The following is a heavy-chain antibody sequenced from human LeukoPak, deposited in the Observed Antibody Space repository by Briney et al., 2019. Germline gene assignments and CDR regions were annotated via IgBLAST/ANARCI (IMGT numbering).Heavy chain of an antibody. Sequence: GGSLRLSWAAAGFTFSSYWMTWVRQAPGKGLEFAANIKQDGREKNYVDSVKGRFTISRDNAKNSLYLQMNSLRAEDTAVYYCARDPDLRRGYDGEGYWGQGTLVTVSS. CDR2: IKQDGREK. J-gene: IGHJ4*02. D-gene: IGHD5-12*01. CDR1: GFTFSSYW. V-gene: IGHV3-7*05. CDR3: ARDPDLRRGYDGEGY.